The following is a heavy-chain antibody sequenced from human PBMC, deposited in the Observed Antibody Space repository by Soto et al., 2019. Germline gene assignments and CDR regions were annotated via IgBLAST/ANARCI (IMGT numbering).Heavy chain of an antibody. V-gene: IGHV3-23*01. Sequence: PGGSLRLSCAASGFTFSSYAMSWVRQAPGKGLEWVSSISGSGGSTYYADSVKGRFTISRDNSKNTLYLQMNSLRAEDTAVYYCAVSEYSSSSGWFDPWGQGILVTVXX. CDR3: AVSEYSSSSGWFDP. CDR2: ISGSGGST. CDR1: GFTFSSYA. J-gene: IGHJ5*02. D-gene: IGHD6-6*01.